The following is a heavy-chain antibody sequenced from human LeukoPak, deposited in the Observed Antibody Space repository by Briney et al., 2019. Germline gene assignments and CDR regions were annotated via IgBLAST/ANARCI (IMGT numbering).Heavy chain of an antibody. V-gene: IGHV3-23*01. CDR1: GITFSSYA. CDR2: ISGSGSST. CDR3: AKGAPYSSGWYSDY. D-gene: IGHD6-19*01. J-gene: IGHJ4*02. Sequence: GGSLRLSCAVSGITFSSYATTWVRQAPGKGLEWVSTISGSGSSTYYAGSVKGRFTISRDNSKNTLYLQMNSLRAEDTAVYYCAKGAPYSSGWYSDYWGQGTLVTVSS.